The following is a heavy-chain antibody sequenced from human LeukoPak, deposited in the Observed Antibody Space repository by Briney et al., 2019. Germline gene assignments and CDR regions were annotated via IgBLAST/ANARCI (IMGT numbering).Heavy chain of an antibody. Sequence: GRSLRLSCAASGFTFSSYAMHWVRQAPGKGLEWVAVISYDGSNKYYADSVKGRFTISRDNSKNTLYLQMNSQRAEDTAVYYCARDYCSGGSCYFDYWGQGTLVTVSS. V-gene: IGHV3-30*04. CDR2: ISYDGSNK. CDR3: ARDYCSGGSCYFDY. D-gene: IGHD2-15*01. CDR1: GFTFSSYA. J-gene: IGHJ4*02.